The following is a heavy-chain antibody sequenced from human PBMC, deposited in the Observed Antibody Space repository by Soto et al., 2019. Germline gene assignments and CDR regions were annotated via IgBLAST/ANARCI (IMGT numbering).Heavy chain of an antibody. CDR3: ARMSSIAAADIDY. CDR2: IYYSGST. J-gene: IGHJ4*02. D-gene: IGHD6-13*01. CDR1: RHSIRSYY. V-gene: IGHV4-59*01. Sequence: SETVFPTCTVSRHSIRSYYWSWIRQPPGKGLEWIGYIYYSGSTNYNPSLKSRVTISVDTSKNQFSLKLSSVTAADTAVYSCARMSSIAAADIDYWGQGTLVTVSS.